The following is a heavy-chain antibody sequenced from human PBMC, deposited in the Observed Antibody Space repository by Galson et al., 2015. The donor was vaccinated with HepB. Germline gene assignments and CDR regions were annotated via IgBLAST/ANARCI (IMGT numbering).Heavy chain of an antibody. CDR2: INPSGGST. Sequence: SVKVSCKASGYTFTSYYMHWVRQAPGQGLEWMGIINPSGGSTSYAQKFQGGVTMTRDTSTSTVYMELSSLRSEDTAVYYCARNPLAVAGKVAFDYWGQGTLVTVSS. CDR3: ARNPLAVAGKVAFDY. V-gene: IGHV1-46*03. CDR1: GYTFTSYY. J-gene: IGHJ4*02. D-gene: IGHD6-19*01.